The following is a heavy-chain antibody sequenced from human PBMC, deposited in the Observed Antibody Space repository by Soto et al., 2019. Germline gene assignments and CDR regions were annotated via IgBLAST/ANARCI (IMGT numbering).Heavy chain of an antibody. CDR2: ISYDGRNK. Sequence: QVQLVESGGGVVQPGRSLRLSCAASGFTFSSYGMHWVRQAPGKGLEWGAVISYDGRNKYYADSVKGRFTISSDNSKNTLYLQMNSLRAEDTALYYYAKDLGASVVLPAAISYWGQRTLVTVSS. V-gene: IGHV3-30*18. CDR3: AKDLGASVVLPAAISY. CDR1: GFTFSSYG. J-gene: IGHJ4*02. D-gene: IGHD2-2*01.